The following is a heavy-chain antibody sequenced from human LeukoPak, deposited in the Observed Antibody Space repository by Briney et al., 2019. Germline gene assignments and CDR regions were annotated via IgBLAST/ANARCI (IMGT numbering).Heavy chain of an antibody. D-gene: IGHD2-2*01. Sequence: PGGSLRLSCAASGFTFSTYAVNWVRQAPGKGLEWVSAISSSGGTTYYADSVKGRFTISRDNSKNTLYLQMDSLRAEDTALYYCARDVARGHCRSTTCPALDYWGQGTLVTVSS. J-gene: IGHJ4*02. CDR3: ARDVARGHCRSTTCPALDY. CDR1: GFTFSTYA. V-gene: IGHV3-23*01. CDR2: ISSSGGTT.